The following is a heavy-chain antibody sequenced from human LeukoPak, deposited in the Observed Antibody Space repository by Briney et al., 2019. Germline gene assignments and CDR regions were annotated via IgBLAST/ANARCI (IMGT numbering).Heavy chain of an antibody. Sequence: GRSLRLSCAASGFTFSNHAMSWVRQAPGKGLEWVSVIGDSGGSKYYAGSVKGRFTISRDNSKNTLYLQMNSLRADDTAVYHCAKGGASSPYTYIDVWGKGTTVIVSS. CDR2: IGDSGGSK. J-gene: IGHJ6*04. D-gene: IGHD6-6*01. CDR1: GFTFSNHA. CDR3: AKGGASSPYTYIDV. V-gene: IGHV3-23*01.